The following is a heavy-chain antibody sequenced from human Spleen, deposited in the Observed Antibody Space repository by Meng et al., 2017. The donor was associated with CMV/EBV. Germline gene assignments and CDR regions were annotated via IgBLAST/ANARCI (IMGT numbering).Heavy chain of an antibody. CDR3: IREDWTSGF. J-gene: IGHJ4*02. CDR1: GWPFTDHH. V-gene: IGHV1-2*06. Sequence: ASVKVSCKASGWPFTDHHFHWVRQAPGQGLEWVGRIIPLNGATTYAQRFQGRITLTRDTSISTVYMDHNRLTSDDTAVYFCIREDWTSGFWGQGTLVTVSS. CDR2: IIPLNGAT. D-gene: IGHD3/OR15-3a*01.